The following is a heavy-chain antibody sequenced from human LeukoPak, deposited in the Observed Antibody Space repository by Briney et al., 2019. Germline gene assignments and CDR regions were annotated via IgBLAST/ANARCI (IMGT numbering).Heavy chain of an antibody. J-gene: IGHJ4*02. D-gene: IGHD3-22*01. V-gene: IGHV3-23*01. Sequence: GGSLRLSCAASGFTFSSYAMSWVRQAPGKGLEWVSGISGSGDNTYYADSVKGRFTISRDNSKNTLYVQVNSLGTEDTAAYYCAKGSYYDSGGSFYFDYWGQGTLVTVSS. CDR1: GFTFSSYA. CDR3: AKGSYYDSGGSFYFDY. CDR2: ISGSGDNT.